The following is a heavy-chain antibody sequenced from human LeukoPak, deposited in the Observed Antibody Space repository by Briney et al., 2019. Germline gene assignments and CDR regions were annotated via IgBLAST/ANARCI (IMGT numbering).Heavy chain of an antibody. CDR2: ISAYNGNT. CDR1: GYTFTSYG. CDR3: ARERHNWYFDL. V-gene: IGHV1-18*01. J-gene: IGHJ2*01. Sequence: ASVKVSCKASGYTFTSYGISWVRQAPRQGLEWMGWISAYNGNTNYAQKLQGRVTMTTDTSTCTAYMELRSLRSDDTAVYYCARERHNWYFDLWGRGTLVTVSS.